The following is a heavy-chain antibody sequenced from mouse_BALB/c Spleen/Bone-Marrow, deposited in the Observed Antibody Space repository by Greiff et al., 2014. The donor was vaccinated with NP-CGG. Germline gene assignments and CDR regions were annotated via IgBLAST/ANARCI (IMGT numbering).Heavy chain of an antibody. CDR1: GYTFSNYW. CDR3: ARASVVPYYFDF. CDR2: ILPGSGTA. Sequence: VQLQQSGAELMKPGASVKISCKATGYTFSNYWIDWVKQRPGHGLEWIGEILPGSGTANYNEKFKGKVTFTADTSSNTAYMQLSSLTSEDSALYYCARASVVPYYFDFWGQGTTLTVSS. D-gene: IGHD1-1*01. J-gene: IGHJ2*01. V-gene: IGHV1-9*01.